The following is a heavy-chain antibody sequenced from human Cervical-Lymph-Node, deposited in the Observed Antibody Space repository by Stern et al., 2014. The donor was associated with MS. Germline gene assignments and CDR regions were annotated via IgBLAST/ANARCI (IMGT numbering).Heavy chain of an antibody. Sequence: VQLVESGGGVVQPGGSLRLSCAASGFTFSNYGMHWVRQAPGKGLEWLAVIWYAGNKTYYADSVKGRFTISRDNSKNTMVLQLSSLTAEDTALYYCARGNWNYEGMGYWGQGTLVTVSS. D-gene: IGHD1-7*01. V-gene: IGHV3-33*01. CDR2: IWYAGNKT. CDR3: ARGNWNYEGMGY. J-gene: IGHJ4*02. CDR1: GFTFSNYG.